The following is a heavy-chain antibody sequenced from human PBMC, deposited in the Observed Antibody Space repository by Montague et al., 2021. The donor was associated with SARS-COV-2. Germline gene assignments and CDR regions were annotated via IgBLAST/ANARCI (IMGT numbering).Heavy chain of an antibody. CDR3: ATLGLEVITYAFAI. D-gene: IGHD3-22*01. CDR2: SEDGET. J-gene: IGHJ3*02. Sequence: SEDGETTYAQKFQGRVTMTEDRSTDTVYMELSSLRSDDTAVYYCATLGLEVITYAFAIWGQGTMGTVPS. V-gene: IGHV1-24*01.